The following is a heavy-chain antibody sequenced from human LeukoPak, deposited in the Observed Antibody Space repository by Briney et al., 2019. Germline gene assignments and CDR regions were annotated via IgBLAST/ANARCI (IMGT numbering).Heavy chain of an antibody. CDR1: GFTFSSYG. CDR2: ISYDGSNK. Sequence: GGSLRLSCAASGFTFSSYGMHWVRQAPGKGLEWVAVISYDGSNKYYADSVKGRFTISRDNSKNTLYLQMNSLRAEDTAVYYCAKVRHIVVVPAQDLYCTNGVCYTGDYWGQGTLVTVSS. CDR3: AKVRHIVVVPAQDLYCTNGVCYTGDY. V-gene: IGHV3-30*18. D-gene: IGHD2-8*01. J-gene: IGHJ4*02.